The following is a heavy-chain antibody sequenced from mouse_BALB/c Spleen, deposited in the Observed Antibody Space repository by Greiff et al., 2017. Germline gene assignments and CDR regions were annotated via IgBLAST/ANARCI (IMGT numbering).Heavy chain of an antibody. D-gene: IGHD2-14*01. CDR3: ARYRYDYYAMDY. J-gene: IGHJ4*01. CDR1: GYTFTSYY. Sequence: QVQLQQSGPELVKPGASVRISCKASGYTFTSYYIHWVKQRPGQGLEWIGWIYPGNVNTKYNEKFKGKATLTADKSSSTAYMQLSSLTSENSAVYFCARYRYDYYAMDYWGQGTSVTVSS. CDR2: IYPGNVNT. V-gene: IGHV1S56*01.